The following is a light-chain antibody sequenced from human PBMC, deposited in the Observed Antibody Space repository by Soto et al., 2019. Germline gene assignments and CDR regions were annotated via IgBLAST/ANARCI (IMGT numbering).Light chain of an antibody. CDR2: DAS. J-gene: IGKJ2*01. CDR1: QDVRKY. CDR3: QQYDA. Sequence: DIQMTQSPSSLSASVGDRVTITCQASQDVRKYLSWYQQKARKAPKLLIYDASNLETGVPSRFSGSGSGTDFTFTINNVQPEDVATYYCQQYDAFGQGTKVDIK. V-gene: IGKV1-33*01.